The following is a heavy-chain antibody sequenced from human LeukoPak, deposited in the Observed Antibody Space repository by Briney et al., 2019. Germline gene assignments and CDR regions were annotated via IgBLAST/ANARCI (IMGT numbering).Heavy chain of an antibody. J-gene: IGHJ4*02. CDR2: IKSKTDGGTI. D-gene: IGHD2-15*01. V-gene: IGHV3-15*01. Sequence: PGGSLRLSCAASGFTFSSAWMNWLRQAPGRGLEWVGRIKSKTDGGTIDYAAPVKGRFTISRDDSRNTLSLQMNSLKTEDTAVYYCATDGYCSGGNCYCYDYWGQGTLVTVSS. CDR3: ATDGYCSGGNCYCYDY. CDR1: GFTFSSAW.